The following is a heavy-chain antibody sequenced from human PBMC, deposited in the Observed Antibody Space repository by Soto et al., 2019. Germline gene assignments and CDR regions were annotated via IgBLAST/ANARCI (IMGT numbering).Heavy chain of an antibody. CDR1: GYTFTSYA. V-gene: IGHV1-3*01. CDR2: IHAGNGNT. D-gene: IGHD3-10*01. Sequence: QVQLVQSGAEVKKPGASVKVSCKASGYTFTSYAMHWVRQAPGQRLEWMGWIHAGNGNTKYSQKFQSRVTITRDTSTSTAYMELSSLRSEDTAVYYCARSEVNPGGSDFFDYWVQGTLVTVSS. CDR3: ARSEVNPGGSDFFDY. J-gene: IGHJ4*02.